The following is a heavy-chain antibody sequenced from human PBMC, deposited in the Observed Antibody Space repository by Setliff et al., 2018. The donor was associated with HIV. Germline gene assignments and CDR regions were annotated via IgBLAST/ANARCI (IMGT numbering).Heavy chain of an antibody. D-gene: IGHD2-8*01. CDR2: ISPNSGGT. CDR1: GYTFTGYY. V-gene: IGHV1-2*06. Sequence: ASVKVSCKASGYTFTGYYIHWVRQAPGQGLEWMGRISPNSGGTNYAEKFQGRVTMTRNTSISTAYMDLSSLRSEDTAVYYCARGKVLRGNILYYWGQGTLVTVSS. J-gene: IGHJ4*02. CDR3: ARGKVLRGNILYY.